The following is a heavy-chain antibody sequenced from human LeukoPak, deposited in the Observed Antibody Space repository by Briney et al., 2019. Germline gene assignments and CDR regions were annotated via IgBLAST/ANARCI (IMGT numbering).Heavy chain of an antibody. D-gene: IGHD3-3*01. V-gene: IGHV4-59*01. J-gene: IGHJ4*02. CDR1: GGSISSYY. Sequence: SETLSLTCTVSGGSISSYYWSWIRQPPGKGLEWIGYLYYSGSTNYNPSLKSRVTISVDTSKNQFSLKLSSVTAADTAVYYCAREPTPTDDFWSGYLPFDYWGQGTLVTVSS. CDR3: AREPTPTDDFWSGYLPFDY. CDR2: LYYSGST.